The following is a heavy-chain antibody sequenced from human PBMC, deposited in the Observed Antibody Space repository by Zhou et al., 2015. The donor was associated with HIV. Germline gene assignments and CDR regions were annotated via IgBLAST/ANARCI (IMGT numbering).Heavy chain of an antibody. J-gene: IGHJ3*02. V-gene: IGHV1-8*01. Sequence: QVQLVQSGAEVKKPGASVKVSCKASGYTFTSYDINWVRQATGQGLEWMGWMNPNSGNTGYAQKFQGRVTMTRNTSISTAYMELSSLRSEDTAVYYCARGPLGFIGDYDAFDIWGQGTMVTVSS. CDR3: ARGPLGFIGDYDAFDI. CDR1: GYTFTSYD. D-gene: IGHD4-17*01. CDR2: MNPNSGNT.